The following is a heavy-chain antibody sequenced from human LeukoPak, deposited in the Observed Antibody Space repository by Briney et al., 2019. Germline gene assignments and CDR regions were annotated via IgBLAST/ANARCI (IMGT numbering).Heavy chain of an antibody. D-gene: IGHD4-17*01. V-gene: IGHV3-48*03. CDR2: ISSSGSTI. CDR3: AKGSTVTTLYYFDY. CDR1: GLTFSSYE. Sequence: GGSLRLSCAASGLTFSSYEMNWVRQAPGKGLEWVSYISSSGSTIYYADSVKGRFTISRDNAKNSLYLQMNSLRAEDTAVYYCAKGSTVTTLYYFDYWGQGTLVTVSS. J-gene: IGHJ4*02.